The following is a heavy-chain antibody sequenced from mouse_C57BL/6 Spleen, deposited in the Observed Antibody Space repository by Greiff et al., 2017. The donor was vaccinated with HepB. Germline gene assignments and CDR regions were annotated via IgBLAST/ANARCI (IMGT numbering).Heavy chain of an antibody. CDR1: GYAFTNYL. Sequence: QVQLQQSGAELVRPGTSVKVSCKASGYAFTNYLIEWVKQRPGQGLEWIGVINPGSGGTNYNEKFKGKATLTADKSSSTAYMQLSSLTSEDSAVYFCARGTRSTMVTTTAGALGFDYWGQGTTLTVSS. V-gene: IGHV1-54*01. J-gene: IGHJ2*01. CDR3: ARGTRSTMVTTTAGALGFDY. CDR2: INPGSGGT. D-gene: IGHD2-2*01.